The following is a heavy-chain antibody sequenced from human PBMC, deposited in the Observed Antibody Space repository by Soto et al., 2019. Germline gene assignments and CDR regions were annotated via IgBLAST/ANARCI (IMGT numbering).Heavy chain of an antibody. Sequence: GESLKISCKGSGYSFTNFWIGWVRQMPGKGLEWMGVIYPADSDTRYSPSFQGQVAISADKSISTAYLQWSSLKASDTAMYYCARPHGPVTSVHYWGQGTLVTVSS. J-gene: IGHJ4*02. D-gene: IGHD2-21*02. CDR2: IYPADSDT. V-gene: IGHV5-51*01. CDR3: ARPHGPVTSVHY. CDR1: GYSFTNFW.